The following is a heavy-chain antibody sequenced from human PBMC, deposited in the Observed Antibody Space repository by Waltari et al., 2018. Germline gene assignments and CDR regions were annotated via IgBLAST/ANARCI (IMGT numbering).Heavy chain of an antibody. V-gene: IGHV4-34*01. Sequence: QVQLQQWGAGLLKPSETLSLTCAVYGGSFSGYYWSWIRQPPGKGLEWIGEINHMGTTNYIPSLKSRVTISLDPSKNQFSLKLSSVTAADTAVYYCARASTVTNVLGGWFDPWGQGTLVTVSS. CDR3: ARASTVTNVLGGWFDP. D-gene: IGHD4-17*01. CDR1: GGSFSGYY. J-gene: IGHJ5*02. CDR2: INHMGTT.